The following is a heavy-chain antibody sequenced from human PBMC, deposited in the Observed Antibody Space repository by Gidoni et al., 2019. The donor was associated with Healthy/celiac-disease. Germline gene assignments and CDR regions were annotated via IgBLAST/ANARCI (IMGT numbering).Heavy chain of an antibody. J-gene: IGHJ4*02. D-gene: IGHD5-12*01. CDR2: IWYDGSNK. CDR1: GFPFSSYG. V-gene: IGHV3-33*01. CDR3: ARAPRSGYDYVDY. Sequence: QVQLVESGGGVVQPGRSLRLSCAASGFPFSSYGMHWVRQAPGKGLEWVAVIWYDGSNKYYADSVKGRFTISRDNSKNTLYLQMNSLRAEDTAVYYCARAPRSGYDYVDYWGQGTLVTVSS.